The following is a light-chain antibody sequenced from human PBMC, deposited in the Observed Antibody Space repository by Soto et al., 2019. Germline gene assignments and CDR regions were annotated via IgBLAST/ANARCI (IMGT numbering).Light chain of an antibody. Sequence: DIQMTQSPSSLSSSLGGRGTSTCRASQSISSYLNWYQQKPGKAPKLLIYAASSLQSGVPTRFSGSGSGTDFTLTISSLQPEDFATYYCQQSYSTPWTFGQGTKVDIK. J-gene: IGKJ1*01. V-gene: IGKV1-39*01. CDR3: QQSYSTPWT. CDR2: AAS. CDR1: QSISSY.